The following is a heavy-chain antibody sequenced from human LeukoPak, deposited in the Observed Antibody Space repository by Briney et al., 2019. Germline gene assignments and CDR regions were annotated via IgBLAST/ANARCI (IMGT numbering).Heavy chain of an antibody. CDR3: AKDDSRFYDFWSGCGLDY. Sequence: GGSLRLSCAASGFTFSNYDMHWVRQAPGKGLEWVAFIRYDGSNKYYADSVKGRFTISRDNSKNTLYLQMNSLRAEDTAVYYCAKDDSRFYDFWSGCGLDYWGQGTLVTVSS. V-gene: IGHV3-30*02. J-gene: IGHJ4*02. CDR2: IRYDGSNK. D-gene: IGHD3-3*01. CDR1: GFTFSNYD.